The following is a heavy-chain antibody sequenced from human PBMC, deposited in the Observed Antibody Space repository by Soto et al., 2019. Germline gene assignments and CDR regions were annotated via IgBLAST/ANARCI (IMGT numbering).Heavy chain of an antibody. CDR3: ARDSYGGDYDFWSGFNWFDP. J-gene: IGHJ5*02. Sequence: ASVKVSWNASGYTFTSYYIHCVRRAPGQGLEWMGIINPSGGSTSYAQKFHGRVTMTRDTSTSTVYMELSSLGSEDTALYYCARDSYGGDYDFWSGFNWFDPWGQGTLVTVSS. D-gene: IGHD3-3*01. CDR2: INPSGGST. V-gene: IGHV1-46*01. CDR1: GYTFTSYY.